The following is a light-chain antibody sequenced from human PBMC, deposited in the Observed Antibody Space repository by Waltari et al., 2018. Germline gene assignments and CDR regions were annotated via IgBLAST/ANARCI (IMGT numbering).Light chain of an antibody. CDR2: YAS. Sequence: DIQLTQSPSFLSASVGDRVTATCRASQALSNWLAWYQQRPGQAPKLLIYYASTLQSGVPSRFSGSVSGTEFTLTISALQPEDVATYYCQQDHSFPLTFGGGTKVEI. CDR1: QALSNW. J-gene: IGKJ4*01. CDR3: QQDHSFPLT. V-gene: IGKV1-9*01.